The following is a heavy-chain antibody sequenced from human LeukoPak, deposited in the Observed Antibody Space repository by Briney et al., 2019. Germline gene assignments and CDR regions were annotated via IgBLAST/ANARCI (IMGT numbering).Heavy chain of an antibody. V-gene: IGHV1-2*02. CDR2: INPNSGGT. D-gene: IGHD2-2*01. CDR3: ARGVIVVVPAADYYFDY. J-gene: IGHJ4*02. CDR1: GYTFTGYY. Sequence: ASVKVSCKASGYTFTGYYMHWVGQAPGQGGEWMGWINPNSGGTNYAQKFQGKVSMTRDTSISTAYMALSRLRSDDTAVYYCARGVIVVVPAADYYFDYWGQGTLVTVSS.